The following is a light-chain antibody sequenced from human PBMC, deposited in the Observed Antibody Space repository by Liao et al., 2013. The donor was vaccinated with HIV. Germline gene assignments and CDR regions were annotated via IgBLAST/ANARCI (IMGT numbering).Light chain of an antibody. V-gene: IGLV3-1*01. CDR2: QDS. Sequence: SYDLTQPPSVSVSPGQTASISCSGDKLGDRYTSWYQQRPGQSPLLVIYQDSKRPSGIPERFSGSNSGNTATLTISGTQAMDEADYYCQAWDSSTVVFGGGTKLTVL. CDR1: KLGDRY. J-gene: IGLJ2*01. CDR3: QAWDSSTVV.